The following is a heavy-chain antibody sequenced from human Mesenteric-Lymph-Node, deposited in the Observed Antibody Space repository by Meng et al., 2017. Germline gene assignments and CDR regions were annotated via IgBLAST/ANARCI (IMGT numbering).Heavy chain of an antibody. D-gene: IGHD3-22*01. Sequence: SETLSLTCAVSGGSIISRNWWTWVRQPPGKGLEWIGEIYHSGNTNYSPSLKSRVSISVDKSKNQFSLRLTSATAADTAVYYCASFPLKEHYYDATGPPLGWGQGTLVTVSS. J-gene: IGHJ4*02. CDR1: GGSIISRNW. CDR3: ASFPLKEHYYDATGPPLG. V-gene: IGHV4-4*02. CDR2: IYHSGNT.